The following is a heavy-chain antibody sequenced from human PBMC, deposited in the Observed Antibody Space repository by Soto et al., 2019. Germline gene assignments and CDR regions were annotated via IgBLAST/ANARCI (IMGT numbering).Heavy chain of an antibody. Sequence: QVQLVESGGGVVQPGRSLRLSCAASGFTFSSYAMHWVRQAPGKGLEWVAVISYDGSNKYYADSVKGRFTISRDNSKNTLYLQMNSLRAEDTAVYYCARENTIDAFDIWGQVTMVTVSS. V-gene: IGHV3-30-3*01. CDR1: GFTFSSYA. J-gene: IGHJ3*02. D-gene: IGHD1-1*01. CDR3: ARENTIDAFDI. CDR2: ISYDGSNK.